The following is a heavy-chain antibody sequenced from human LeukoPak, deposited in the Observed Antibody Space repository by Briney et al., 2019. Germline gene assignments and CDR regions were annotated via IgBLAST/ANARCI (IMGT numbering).Heavy chain of an antibody. D-gene: IGHD3-22*01. CDR1: GYTFTSYG. J-gene: IGHJ4*02. V-gene: IGHV1-18*01. Sequence: ASVKVSCKASGYTFTSYGISWVRQAPGQGLEWMGWISAYNGNTNYAQKPQGRVTMTTDTSTSTAYMELRSLRSDDTAVYYCARDPSSGYYFDYWGQGTLVTVSS. CDR2: ISAYNGNT. CDR3: ARDPSSGYYFDY.